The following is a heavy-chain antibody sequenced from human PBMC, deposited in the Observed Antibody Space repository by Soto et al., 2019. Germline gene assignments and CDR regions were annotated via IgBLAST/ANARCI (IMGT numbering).Heavy chain of an antibody. D-gene: IGHD2-2*01. CDR1: GFSLSTTAEG. J-gene: IGHJ4*02. CDR3: AHGSCSSADCYPNPYRDY. Sequence: QITLKESGPTLVKPTQTLTLTCTFSGFSLSTTAEGVGWIRQPPGKALEWLALIYWDDDERYSPSLKSRLTITKDASKNHVVLTMTNVDPVYTATDYCAHGSCSSADCYPNPYRDYWCQGILVTFSS. CDR2: IYWDDDE. V-gene: IGHV2-5*02.